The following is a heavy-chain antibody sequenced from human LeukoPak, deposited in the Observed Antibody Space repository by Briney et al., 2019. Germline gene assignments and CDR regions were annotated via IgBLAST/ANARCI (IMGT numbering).Heavy chain of an antibody. Sequence: ASVKVSCKASGYTFTSYYMHWVRQAPGQGLEWMGIINPSGGSTSYAQKFQGRVTMTRDMSTSTVYMELSSLRSEDTAVYYCARMTTVTTGSNWFDPWGQGTLVTVSS. CDR2: INPSGGST. CDR1: GYTFTSYY. D-gene: IGHD4-17*01. V-gene: IGHV1-46*01. CDR3: ARMTTVTTGSNWFDP. J-gene: IGHJ5*02.